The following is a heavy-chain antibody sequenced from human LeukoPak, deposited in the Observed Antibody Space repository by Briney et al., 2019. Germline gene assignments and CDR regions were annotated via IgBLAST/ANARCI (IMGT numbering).Heavy chain of an antibody. Sequence: GASVKVSCKASGGTFSNHAISWVRQAPGQGLEWMGVIIPISDTANYAQKFQGRVTITADASTSTVYMELSSLTSDDTAVYYCARWAGDSSAWYPALFDYWGQGTLVTVSS. D-gene: IGHD6-13*01. V-gene: IGHV1-69*13. CDR3: ARWAGDSSAWYPALFDY. J-gene: IGHJ4*02. CDR2: IIPISDTA. CDR1: GGTFSNHA.